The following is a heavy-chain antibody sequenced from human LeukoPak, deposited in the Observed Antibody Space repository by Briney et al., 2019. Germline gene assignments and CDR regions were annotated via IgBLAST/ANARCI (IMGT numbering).Heavy chain of an antibody. CDR3: ARGGIAAARYYFDY. CDR2: INSGGSST. D-gene: IGHD6-13*01. CDR1: GFTFSSYW. J-gene: IGHJ4*02. V-gene: IGHV3-74*01. Sequence: GGSLRLSCAASGFTFSSYWMHWVRQAPGKGLVWVSRINSGGSSTSYADSVKGRFTISRDNAKNTLYLQMNSLRAEDTAVYYCARGGIAAARYYFDYWGQGTLVTVSS.